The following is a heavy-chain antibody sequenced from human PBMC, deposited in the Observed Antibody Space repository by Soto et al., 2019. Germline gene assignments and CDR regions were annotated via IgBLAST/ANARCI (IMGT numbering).Heavy chain of an antibody. CDR3: ARGPYDYVWGSYRYGANWFDP. D-gene: IGHD3-16*02. CDR2: INHSGST. J-gene: IGHJ5*02. Sequence: SSETLSLTCAVYGGSFSGYYWSWIRQPPGKGLEWIGEINHSGSTNYNPSLKSRVTISVDTSKNQFSLKLSSVTAADTAVYYCARGPYDYVWGSYRYGANWFDPWGQGTLVTVSS. CDR1: GGSFSGYY. V-gene: IGHV4-34*01.